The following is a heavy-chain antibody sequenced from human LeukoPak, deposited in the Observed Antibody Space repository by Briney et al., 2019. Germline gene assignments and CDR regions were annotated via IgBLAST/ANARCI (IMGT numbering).Heavy chain of an antibody. Sequence: GGSLRLSCTTSGFTFGDYAMIWFRQAPGKGLDWVGFVSSKVYGGTEEYAASVKGRFTVSRDDFKSTAYLQMNSLKAEDTAVYYCSRAREGHIWDNNVFDIWGQGTMVTVSS. CDR1: GFTFGDYA. CDR2: VSSKVYGGTE. D-gene: IGHD1/OR15-1a*01. CDR3: SRAREGHIWDNNVFDI. V-gene: IGHV3-49*03. J-gene: IGHJ3*02.